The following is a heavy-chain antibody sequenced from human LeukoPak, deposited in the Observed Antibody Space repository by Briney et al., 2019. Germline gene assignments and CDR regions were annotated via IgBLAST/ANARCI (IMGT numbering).Heavy chain of an antibody. CDR1: GGSISSYY. Sequence: SETLSLTCTVSGGSISSYYWGWIRQPPGKGLEWIGYIYYSGSTNYNPSLKSRVTISVDTSKNQFSLKLSSVTAADTAVYYCASLAKGYCSGGSCYSDFDYWGQGTLVTVSS. D-gene: IGHD2-15*01. CDR3: ASLAKGYCSGGSCYSDFDY. V-gene: IGHV4-59*01. CDR2: IYYSGST. J-gene: IGHJ4*02.